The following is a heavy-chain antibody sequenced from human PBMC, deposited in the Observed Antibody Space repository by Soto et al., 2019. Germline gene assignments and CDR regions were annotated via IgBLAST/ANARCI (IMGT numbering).Heavy chain of an antibody. CDR1: GGSISSGGYY. CDR3: ARVRKGAFDI. Sequence: ASETLSLTCTVSGGSISSGGYYWSWIRQHPGKGLEWIGYIYYSGSTYYNPSLKSRVTISVDTSKNQFSLKLSSVTAADTAVYYCARVRKGAFDIWGQGTMVTVS. V-gene: IGHV4-31*03. CDR2: IYYSGST. J-gene: IGHJ3*02.